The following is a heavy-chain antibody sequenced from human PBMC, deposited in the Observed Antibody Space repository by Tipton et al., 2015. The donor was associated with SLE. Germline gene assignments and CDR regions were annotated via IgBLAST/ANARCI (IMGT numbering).Heavy chain of an antibody. CDR1: GGSISSYY. D-gene: IGHD2-2*01. CDR2: IYYSGST. CDR3: ARVGDCSPSSCHPHLDH. Sequence: TLSLTCTVSGGSISSYYWSWIRQPPGKGLEWIGYIYYSGSTNYSPSLKSRVTISVDTSKNQFSLKLSSVTAADTAVYYCARVGDCSPSSCHPHLDHWGQGTLVTVSS. V-gene: IGHV4-59*08. J-gene: IGHJ5*02.